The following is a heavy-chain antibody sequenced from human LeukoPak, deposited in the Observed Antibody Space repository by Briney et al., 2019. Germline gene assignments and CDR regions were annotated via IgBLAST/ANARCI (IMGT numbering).Heavy chain of an antibody. J-gene: IGHJ6*03. CDR2: INPNSGGT. CDR1: GYTFTDYY. D-gene: IGHD3-10*01. CDR3: ATAGIWFGDNRALKDYYYMDV. V-gene: IGHV1-2*02. Sequence: ASVKVSCKASGYTFTDYYIHWVRQAPGQGLEWMGWINPNSGGTNYAQKFQGRVTMTEDTSTDTAYMELSSLRSEDTAVYYCATAGIWFGDNRALKDYYYMDVWGKGTTVTVSS.